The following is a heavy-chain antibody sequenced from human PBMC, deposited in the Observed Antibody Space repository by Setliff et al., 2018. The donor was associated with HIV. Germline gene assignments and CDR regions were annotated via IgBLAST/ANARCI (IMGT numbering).Heavy chain of an antibody. J-gene: IGHJ4*02. CDR3: ARDTSSSY. D-gene: IGHD2-2*01. Sequence: AASVKVSCKASGYSFSDYYIHWVRQAPGHGFQWMGWISPKYGGTNYAQNFQGRVTMTRDTYISTAYMEWSSLGSDDTAVYFCARDTSSSYWGQGTPVTVSS. V-gene: IGHV1-2*02. CDR2: ISPKYGGT. CDR1: GYSFSDYY.